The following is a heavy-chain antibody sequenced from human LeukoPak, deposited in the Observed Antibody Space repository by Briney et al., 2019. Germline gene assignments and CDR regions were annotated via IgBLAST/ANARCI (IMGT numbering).Heavy chain of an antibody. J-gene: IGHJ6*02. CDR1: GFSFGSYA. CDR3: AKGLTEYCSGGSCYSSHYYYGMDV. V-gene: IGHV3-23*01. CDR2: ISGSGGST. D-gene: IGHD2-15*01. Sequence: GGSLRLSCAASGFSFGSYAMSWVRQAPGKGLEWVSAISGSGGSTYYADSVKGRFTISRDNSKNTLYLQMNSLRAEDTAVYYCAKGLTEYCSGGSCYSSHYYYGMDVWGQGTTVTVSS.